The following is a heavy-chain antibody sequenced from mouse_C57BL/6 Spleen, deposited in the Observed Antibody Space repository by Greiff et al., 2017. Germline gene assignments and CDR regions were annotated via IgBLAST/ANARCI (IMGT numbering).Heavy chain of an antibody. CDR3: ARPSYEYDGAWVAY. D-gene: IGHD2-4*01. V-gene: IGHV5-4*03. CDR2: ISDGGSYT. Sequence: EVKLMESGGGLVKPGGSLKLSCAASGFTFSSYAMSWVRQTPEKRLEWVATISDGGSYTYYPDNVKGRCTISRDNAKNNPYLQMSHLKSEDTAMYYCARPSYEYDGAWVAYWGQGTLVTVSA. CDR1: GFTFSSYA. J-gene: IGHJ3*01.